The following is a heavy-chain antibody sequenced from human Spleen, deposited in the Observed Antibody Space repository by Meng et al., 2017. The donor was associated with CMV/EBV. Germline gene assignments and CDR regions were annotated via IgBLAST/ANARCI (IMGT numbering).Heavy chain of an antibody. D-gene: IGHD2-2*01. CDR2: INPNTGGT. Sequence: ASVKVSCKASGGTFSSYTINWVRQAPGQGLEWMGWINPNTGGTKYAQKFQGRVTMTRDTSVTTAYMELTSLRSVDTAVYYCARGYCTSTTCYYYFDYWGQGTLVTVSS. CDR1: GGTFSSYT. J-gene: IGHJ4*02. CDR3: ARGYCTSTTCYYYFDY. V-gene: IGHV1-2*02.